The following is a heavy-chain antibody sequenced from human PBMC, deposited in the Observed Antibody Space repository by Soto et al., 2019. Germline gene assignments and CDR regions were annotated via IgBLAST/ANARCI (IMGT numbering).Heavy chain of an antibody. CDR2: INHSGST. D-gene: IGHD2-15*01. Sequence: PSETLSLTCAVYGGSFSGSFWSWICQPPGKGLEWIGGINHSGSTNYNPSLKSRVTISVDTSKNQFSLKLSSVTAADTAVYYCARRRFRMPAATYADYYYHYMDVWGKGTTVTVSS. J-gene: IGHJ6*03. CDR3: ARRRFRMPAATYADYYYHYMDV. CDR1: GGSFSGSF. V-gene: IGHV4-34*01.